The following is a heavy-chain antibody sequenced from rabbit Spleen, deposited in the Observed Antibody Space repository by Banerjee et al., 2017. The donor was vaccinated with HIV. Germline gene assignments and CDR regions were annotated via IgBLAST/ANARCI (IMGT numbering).Heavy chain of an antibody. V-gene: IGHV1S45*01. Sequence: QEQLVESGGGLVQPGGSLKLSCKASGFDLSSYAYMCWVRQAPGKGLEWIGCIVGSSSGFTYSATWAKGRFTCSKTSSTTVTLQMTSLTVADTATYFCARDAGTSFSTYGMDLWGPGTLVTVS. D-gene: IGHD8-1*01. CDR2: IVGSSSGFT. CDR3: ARDAGTSFSTYGMDL. J-gene: IGHJ6*01. CDR1: GFDLSSYAY.